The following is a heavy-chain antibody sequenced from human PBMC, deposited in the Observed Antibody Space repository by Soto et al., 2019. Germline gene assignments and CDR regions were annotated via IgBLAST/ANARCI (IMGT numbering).Heavy chain of an antibody. CDR2: VWHDGKTK. CDR3: ARDRGSDDPIDY. V-gene: IGHV3-33*01. J-gene: IGHJ4*02. Sequence: QVQLVESGGGVVQPERSLRLSCAASGFTFSNYGMHWVRQAPGKGLEWVAVVWHDGKTKYYADSVEGRFTISRDNSRNTLFLQMNSLRAEDTAVYHCARDRGSDDPIDYWGQATLVTVSS. D-gene: IGHD3-10*01. CDR1: GFTFSNYG.